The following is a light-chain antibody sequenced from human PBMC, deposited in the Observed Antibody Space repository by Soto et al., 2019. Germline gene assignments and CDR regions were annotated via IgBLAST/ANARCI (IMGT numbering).Light chain of an antibody. Sequence: EIVLTQSPGTLSLSPGERATLSCRASQSISNSYLAWYQQKPGQAPRLLIYGASSRATGIPDRFSGSGSGTDFTLTISRLEPEDFAVYYCRQYNNSPFTFGPGTKVDIK. CDR2: GAS. CDR3: RQYNNSPFT. CDR1: QSISNSY. V-gene: IGKV3-20*01. J-gene: IGKJ3*01.